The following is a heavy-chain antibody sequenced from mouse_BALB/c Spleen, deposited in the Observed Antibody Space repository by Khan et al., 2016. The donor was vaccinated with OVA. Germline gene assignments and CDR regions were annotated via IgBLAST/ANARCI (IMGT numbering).Heavy chain of an antibody. J-gene: IGHJ2*01. D-gene: IGHD1-2*01. CDR2: ISYSGST. CDR1: GYSITSGYG. V-gene: IGHV3-2*02. Sequence: EVQRQESGPGLVKPSQSLSLTCTVTGYSITSGYGWNWIRQFPGNKLEWMGYISYSGSTNYNPSLKSRISITRDTSKNQFFLQLNSVTTEDRATYYCARTARIKYWGQGTTLTVSS. CDR3: ARTARIKY.